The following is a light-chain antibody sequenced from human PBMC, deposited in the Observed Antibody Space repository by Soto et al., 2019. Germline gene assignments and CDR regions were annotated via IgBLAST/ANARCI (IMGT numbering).Light chain of an antibody. CDR1: RSDIGDSNF. CDR3: ASFSSGSILV. J-gene: IGLJ1*01. Sequence: QSVLTQPASVSGSPGQSVTISCTGPRSDIGDSNFISWYQHSPGNATRLLIYQVNNRPSGVCGRFSGSKAGNTASLTISGLLDDDEADYFCASFSSGSILVFGSGTKVTVL. CDR2: QVN. V-gene: IGLV2-14*01.